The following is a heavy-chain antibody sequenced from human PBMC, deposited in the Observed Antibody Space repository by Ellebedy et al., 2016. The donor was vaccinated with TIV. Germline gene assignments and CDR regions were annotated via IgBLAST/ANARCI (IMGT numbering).Heavy chain of an antibody. Sequence: SETLSLTCTVSGGSISSYYWSWIRQPPGKGLEWIGYIYYSGSTNYNPSLKSRVTMSVDTSKNQFSLKLSSVTAADTAVYYCARERADDSPRVAFDIWGQGTMVTVSS. V-gene: IGHV4-59*01. J-gene: IGHJ3*02. D-gene: IGHD2-21*02. CDR2: IYYSGST. CDR3: ARERADDSPRVAFDI. CDR1: GGSISSYY.